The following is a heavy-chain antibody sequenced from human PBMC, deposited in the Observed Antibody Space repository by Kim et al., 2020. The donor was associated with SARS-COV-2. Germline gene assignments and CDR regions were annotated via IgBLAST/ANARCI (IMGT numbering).Heavy chain of an antibody. Sequence: GGSLILSCAASGFTFDDYTMHWVRQAPGKGLEWVSLISWDGGSTYYADSVKGRFTISRDNTKNSLYLQMNSLRTEDTALYYCAKSGAGRGGLFDYWGQGTLVTVSS. J-gene: IGHJ4*02. CDR2: ISWDGGST. V-gene: IGHV3-43*01. D-gene: IGHD3-10*01. CDR3: AKSGAGRGGLFDY. CDR1: GFTFDDYT.